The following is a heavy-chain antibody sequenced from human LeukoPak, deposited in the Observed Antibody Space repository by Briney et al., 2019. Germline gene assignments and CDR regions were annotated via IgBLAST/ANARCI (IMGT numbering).Heavy chain of an antibody. J-gene: IGHJ4*02. CDR2: IIPIFGTA. D-gene: IGHD3-22*01. V-gene: IGHV1-69*13. Sequence: GASVRVSCKASGGTFSSYAIGWVRQAPGQGLEWMGGIIPIFGTANYAQKFQGRVTITADESTSTAYMELSSLRSEDTAVYYCARAGSSGYEGGYFDYWGQGTLVTVSS. CDR3: ARAGSSGYEGGYFDY. CDR1: GGTFSSYA.